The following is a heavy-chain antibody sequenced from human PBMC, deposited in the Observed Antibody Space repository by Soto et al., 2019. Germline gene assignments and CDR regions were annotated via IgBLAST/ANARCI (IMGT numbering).Heavy chain of an antibody. V-gene: IGHV3-33*01. CDR1: GFTFSNYG. CDR2: IWYDGSNK. CDR3: AAGEPLNY. Sequence: QMQLVESGGGVVQPGRSLRLSCAASGFTFSNYGMHWVGQAPGKGLEWVAIIWYDGSNKYYADSVKDRFTISRDNSKNTVSLQMNSLRAEDTAMYYCAAGEPLNYRGQGTLVTVSS. J-gene: IGHJ4*02. D-gene: IGHD3-10*01.